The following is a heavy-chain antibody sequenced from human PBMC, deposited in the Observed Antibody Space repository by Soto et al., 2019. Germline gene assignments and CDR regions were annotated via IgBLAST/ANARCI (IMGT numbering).Heavy chain of an antibody. CDR2: ISGSGGST. CDR1: GFTFSSYA. CDR3: AKADIVVVPASPRYYYYYYMDV. V-gene: IGHV3-23*01. Sequence: GGSLRLSCAASGFTFSSYAMSWVRQAPGKGLEWVSAISGSGGSTYYADSVKGRFTISRDNSKNTLYLQMNSLRAEDTAVYYCAKADIVVVPASPRYYYYYYMDVWGKGTTVTVSS. D-gene: IGHD2-2*01. J-gene: IGHJ6*03.